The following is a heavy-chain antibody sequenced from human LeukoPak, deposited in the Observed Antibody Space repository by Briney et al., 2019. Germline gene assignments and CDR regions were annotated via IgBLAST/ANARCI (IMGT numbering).Heavy chain of an antibody. CDR1: GGTFSSYA. D-gene: IGHD4-23*01. V-gene: IGHV1-69*01. Sequence: SVKVSCKASGGTFSSYAISWVRQAPGQGLEWMGGIIPIFGTANYAQKFQGRVTITADESTSTAYMELSSLRSEDTAAYYCATRRSVAYYFDYWGQGTLVTVSS. CDR2: IIPIFGTA. CDR3: ATRRSVAYYFDY. J-gene: IGHJ4*02.